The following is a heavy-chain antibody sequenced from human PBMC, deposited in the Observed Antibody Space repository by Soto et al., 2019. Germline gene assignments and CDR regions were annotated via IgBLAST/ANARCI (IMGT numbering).Heavy chain of an antibody. CDR1: GGSFSCYY. D-gene: IGHD5-12*01. CDR2: INHSGST. Sequence: SETLSLTCAVYGGSFSCYYWIWIRQPPGKGLEWIGEINHSGSTNYNPSLKSRVTISVDTSKNQFSLKLSSVTAADTAVYYCARVSVDIVASDYWGQGTLVTVSS. V-gene: IGHV4-34*01. J-gene: IGHJ4*02. CDR3: ARVSVDIVASDY.